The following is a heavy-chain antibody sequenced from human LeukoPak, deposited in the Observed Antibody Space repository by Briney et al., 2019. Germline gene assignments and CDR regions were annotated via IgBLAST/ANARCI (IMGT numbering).Heavy chain of an antibody. CDR3: ARSGERGTSAEYFQL. CDR1: GGSISTYY. D-gene: IGHD2-8*01. Sequence: PSETLSLTCTVSGGSISTYYWSWVRQPPGKGLEWIGYIFYSGSTSYNPSLKSRVTLSVDTSKNQFSLKLRSVTAADTAVYYCARSGERGTSAEYFQLWGQGALVTVSS. V-gene: IGHV4-59*01. J-gene: IGHJ1*01. CDR2: IFYSGST.